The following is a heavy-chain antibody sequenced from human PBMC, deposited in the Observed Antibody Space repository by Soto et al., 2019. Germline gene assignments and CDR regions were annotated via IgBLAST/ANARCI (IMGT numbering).Heavy chain of an antibody. CDR1: GFTFSSYA. D-gene: IGHD3-3*01. J-gene: IGHJ6*02. CDR2: ISYDGSNK. CDR3: ARDIGRSGPYYYYYGMDV. V-gene: IGHV3-30-3*01. Sequence: VQLVESGGGVVQPGRSLRLSCAASGFTFSSYAMHWVRQAPGKGLEWVAVISYDGSNKYYADSVKGRFTISRDNSKNTLYLQMNSLRAEDTAVYYCARDIGRSGPYYYYYGMDVWGQGTTVTVSS.